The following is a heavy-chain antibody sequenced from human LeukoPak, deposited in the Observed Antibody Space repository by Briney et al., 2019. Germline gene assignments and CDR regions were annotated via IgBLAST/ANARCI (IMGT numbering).Heavy chain of an antibody. CDR2: LYAGGLT. CDR1: GFTVGSDY. V-gene: IGHV3-53*01. J-gene: IGHJ4*02. CDR3: ARGAN. Sequence: GGSLRLSCAASGFTVGSDYMTWVRQAPGKGLEWVSILYAGGLTYYADSVKGRFTISRDNSKHTLYLQMNNLRVEDTAVYYCARGANWGQGTLVTVSS.